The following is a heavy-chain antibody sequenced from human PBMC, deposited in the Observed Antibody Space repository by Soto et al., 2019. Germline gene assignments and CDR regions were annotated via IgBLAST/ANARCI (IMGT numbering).Heavy chain of an antibody. J-gene: IGHJ5*02. CDR2: ITPIFGTA. CDR1: GGTFSSYA. D-gene: IGHD3-10*01. V-gene: IGHV1-69*12. Sequence: QVQLVQSGAEVKKPGSSVKVSCKASGGTFSSYAISWVRQAPGQGLEWMGGITPIFGTANYAQKFQGRATITADESTSTAYRELSSLRSEDTAVYYCARDRFNYYGSGSVGWFDPWGQGTLVTVSS. CDR3: ARDRFNYYGSGSVGWFDP.